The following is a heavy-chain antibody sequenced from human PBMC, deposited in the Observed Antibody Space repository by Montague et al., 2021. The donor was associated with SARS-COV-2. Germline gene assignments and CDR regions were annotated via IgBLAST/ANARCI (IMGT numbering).Heavy chain of an antibody. CDR1: GGSISSSSYY. CDR2: ICYSGST. Sequence: SETLSLTCTVSGGSISSSSYYWGRIRQPPGKGLEWIGSICYSGSTYYNPSLKSRVTISVDTSKNQFSLKLSSVTAADTAVYYCAREGGWLSRGSYYFDYWGQGTLVTVSS. CDR3: AREGGWLSRGSYYFDY. J-gene: IGHJ4*02. D-gene: IGHD3-22*01. V-gene: IGHV4-39*07.